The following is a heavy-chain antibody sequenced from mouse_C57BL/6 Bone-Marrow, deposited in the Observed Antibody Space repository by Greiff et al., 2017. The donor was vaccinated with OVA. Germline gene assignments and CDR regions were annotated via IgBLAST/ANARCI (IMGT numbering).Heavy chain of an antibody. CDR2: IYPGDGDT. J-gene: IGHJ1*03. CDR1: GYAFSSSW. V-gene: IGHV1-82*01. D-gene: IGHD2-5*01. CDR3: AIYSNYWYFDV. Sequence: QVQLKESGPELVKPGASVKISCKASGYAFSSSWMNWVKQRPGKGLEWIGRIYPGDGDTNYNGKFKGKATLTADKSSSTAYMQLSSLTSEDSAVYFCAIYSNYWYFDVWGTGTTVTVSS.